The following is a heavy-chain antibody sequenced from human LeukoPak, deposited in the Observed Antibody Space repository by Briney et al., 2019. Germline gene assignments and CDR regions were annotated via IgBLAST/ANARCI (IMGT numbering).Heavy chain of an antibody. D-gene: IGHD5-18*01. V-gene: IGHV4-59*01. CDR3: AREEYSYGYGAFDI. CDR1: GGSLSGYY. Sequence: SETLSLTCAVYGGSLSGYYRSWIRQPPGKGLEWIGYIYYSGSTNYNPSLKSRVTISVDTSKNQFSLKLSSVTAADTAVYYCAREEYSYGYGAFDIWGQGTMVTVSS. CDR2: IYYSGST. J-gene: IGHJ3*02.